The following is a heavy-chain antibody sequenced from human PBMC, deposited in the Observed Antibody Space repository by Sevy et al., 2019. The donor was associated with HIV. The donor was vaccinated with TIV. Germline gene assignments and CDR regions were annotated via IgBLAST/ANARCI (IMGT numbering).Heavy chain of an antibody. J-gene: IGHJ4*02. D-gene: IGHD1-26*01. Sequence: ASVKVSCKASGYTFTSYGISWVRQAPGQGLEWMGWISAYNGNTNYAQKLQGRLTMTTDTSTSTAYMELRSLRSDDTAVYYCARALLRRGELPYYFDYWGQGTLVTVSS. CDR3: ARALLRRGELPYYFDY. CDR2: ISAYNGNT. CDR1: GYTFTSYG. V-gene: IGHV1-18*01.